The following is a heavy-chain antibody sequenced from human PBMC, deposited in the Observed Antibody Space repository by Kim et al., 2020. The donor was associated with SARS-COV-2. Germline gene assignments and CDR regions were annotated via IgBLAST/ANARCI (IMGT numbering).Heavy chain of an antibody. Sequence: SVKVSCKASGGTFSSYAISWVRQAPGQGLEWMGGIIPIFGTANYAQKFQGRVTITADESTSTAYMELSSLRSEDTAVYYCARENVGMATILPIDYWGQGTLVTVSS. J-gene: IGHJ4*02. CDR3: ARENVGMATILPIDY. D-gene: IGHD5-12*01. CDR2: IIPIFGTA. CDR1: GGTFSSYA. V-gene: IGHV1-69*13.